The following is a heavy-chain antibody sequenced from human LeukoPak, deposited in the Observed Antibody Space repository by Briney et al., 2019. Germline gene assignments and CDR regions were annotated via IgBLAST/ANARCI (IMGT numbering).Heavy chain of an antibody. V-gene: IGHV1-69*06. Sequence: ASVKVSCKASGGTFSSYAISWVRQAPGQGLEWMGGIIPIFGTANYAQKFQGRVTITADKSTSTAYMELSSLRSEDTAVYYCARVYGSGSYYLAWGQGTLVTVSS. J-gene: IGHJ5*02. D-gene: IGHD3-10*01. CDR2: IIPIFGTA. CDR3: ARVYGSGSYYLA. CDR1: GGTFSSYA.